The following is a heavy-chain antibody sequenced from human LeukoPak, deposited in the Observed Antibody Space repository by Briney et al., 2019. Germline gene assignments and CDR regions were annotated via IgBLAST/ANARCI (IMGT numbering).Heavy chain of an antibody. J-gene: IGHJ4*02. V-gene: IGHV4-59*12. CDR2: IYYSGST. D-gene: IGHD3-3*01. CDR1: GGSINSYY. CDR3: ARNDFWSGLIDY. Sequence: SETLSLTCTVSGGSINSYYWSWIRQPPGKGLEWIGYIYYSGSTNYNPSLKSRVTMSVDTSKNQFSLKLSSVTAADTAVYYCARNDFWSGLIDYWGQGTLVTVSS.